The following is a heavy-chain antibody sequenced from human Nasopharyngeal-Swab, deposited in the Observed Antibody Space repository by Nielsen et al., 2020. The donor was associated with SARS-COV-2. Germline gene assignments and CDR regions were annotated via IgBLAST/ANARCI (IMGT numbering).Heavy chain of an antibody. CDR2: FDPEDGET. CDR3: ATGYAIAAASTIDY. V-gene: IGHV1-24*01. CDR1: GYTLTELS. D-gene: IGHD6-13*01. Sequence: ASVKVSCKVSGYTLTELSMHWVRQAPGKGLEWMGGFDPEDGETIYAQKFQGRVTMTEDTSTDTAYMELSSLRSEDTAVYYCATGYAIAAASTIDYWGQGTLVTVSS. J-gene: IGHJ4*02.